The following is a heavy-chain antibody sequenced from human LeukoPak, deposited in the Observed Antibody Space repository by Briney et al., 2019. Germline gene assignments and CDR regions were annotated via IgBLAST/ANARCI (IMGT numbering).Heavy chain of an antibody. CDR2: INHSGST. V-gene: IGHV4-34*01. J-gene: IGHJ5*02. D-gene: IGHD3-10*01. CDR1: GGSFSGYY. Sequence: SETLSLTCAVYGGSFSGYYWSWIRQPPGKGLEWIGEINHSGSTNYNPSLKSRVTISVDTSKNQFSLKLSSVTAADTAVYYCARGGRLWFGERWLDPWGQGTLVTVSS. CDR3: ARGGRLWFGERWLDP.